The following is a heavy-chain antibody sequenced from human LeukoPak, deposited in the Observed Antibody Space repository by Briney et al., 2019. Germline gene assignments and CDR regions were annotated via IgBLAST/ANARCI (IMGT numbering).Heavy chain of an antibody. CDR2: IYYSGST. D-gene: IGHD3-9*01. Sequence: PSETLSLTCTVSGGSISSSSYYWGWIRQPPGKGLEWIGSIYYSGSTYYNPSLKSRVTISVDTSKNQFSLKLSSVTAADTAVYYCARRPELRYFDWPQYLWSAFDIWGQGTMVTVSS. CDR1: GGSISSSSYY. CDR3: ARRPELRYFDWPQYLWSAFDI. V-gene: IGHV4-39*07. J-gene: IGHJ3*02.